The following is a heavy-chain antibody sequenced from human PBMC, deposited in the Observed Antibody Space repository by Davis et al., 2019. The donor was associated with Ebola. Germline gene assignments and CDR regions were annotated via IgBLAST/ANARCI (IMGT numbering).Heavy chain of an antibody. V-gene: IGHV3-23*01. D-gene: IGHD3-22*01. CDR3: AKYHSRLCCAFDI. Sequence: GESLKISCAASGFTFSSYTITWVRQAPGKGLEWVSAISGSGGSTYYSDSVKGRFTISRDNSKNTMYLQMNSLRAEDTALYYCAKYHSRLCCAFDIWGQGTMVTVSS. CDR1: GFTFSSYT. CDR2: ISGSGGST. J-gene: IGHJ3*02.